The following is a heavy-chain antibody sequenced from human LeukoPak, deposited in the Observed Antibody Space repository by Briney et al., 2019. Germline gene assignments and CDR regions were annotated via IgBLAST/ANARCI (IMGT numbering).Heavy chain of an antibody. Sequence: ASVKVSCKASGYSFNDKYLHWVRQAPGQGLEWMGSINPNSGGTNYAQKFQGRVTMARDTSISTAYMELSRLRSDDTAVYYCARTAPQGYYDSSGYDFDYWGQGTLVTVSS. CDR2: INPNSGGT. D-gene: IGHD3-22*01. J-gene: IGHJ4*02. CDR3: ARTAPQGYYDSSGYDFDY. CDR1: GYSFNDKY. V-gene: IGHV1-2*02.